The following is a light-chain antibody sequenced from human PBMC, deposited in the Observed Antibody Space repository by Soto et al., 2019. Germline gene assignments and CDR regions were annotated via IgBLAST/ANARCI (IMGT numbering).Light chain of an antibody. CDR3: SSYTSRSTYG. J-gene: IGLJ1*01. V-gene: IGLV2-14*01. CDR1: SSDVGGYNY. Sequence: QSVLTQPASVSGSPGQSITISCTGTSSDVGGYNYVSWYQQHPGKAPKLMIYEVSNRPSGVSNRFSGSKSGNTASLTISGLQAEDEAEYYCSSYTSRSTYGFGPGTKVTVL. CDR2: EVS.